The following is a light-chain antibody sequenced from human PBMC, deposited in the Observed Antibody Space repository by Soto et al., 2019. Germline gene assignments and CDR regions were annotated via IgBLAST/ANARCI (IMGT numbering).Light chain of an antibody. V-gene: IGLV1-44*01. J-gene: IGLJ2*01. CDR3: AAWDDSLNGVV. CDR2: DNN. Sequence: QSVLTQPPSASGTPGQRVTISCSGSSSNIGSNAVNWYQQLPGTAPKLLIYDNNQGPSGVPDRFSGSKSGTSASLAISGLQSEDEADYYCAAWDDSLNGVVFGGGIKLTVL. CDR1: SSNIGSNA.